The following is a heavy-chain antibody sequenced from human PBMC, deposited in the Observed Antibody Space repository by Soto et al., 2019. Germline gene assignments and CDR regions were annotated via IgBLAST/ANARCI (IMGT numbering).Heavy chain of an antibody. V-gene: IGHV1-3*01. CDR2: INAGNGNT. Sequence: ASVKVSCKASGYTLTSYAMHWVRQAPGQRLEWMGWINAGNGNTKYSQKFQGRVTITRDTSASTAYMELSSLRSEDTAVYYCAGIAARPGTNWFDPWGQGTLVTVSS. D-gene: IGHD6-6*01. CDR1: GYTLTSYA. J-gene: IGHJ5*02. CDR3: AGIAARPGTNWFDP.